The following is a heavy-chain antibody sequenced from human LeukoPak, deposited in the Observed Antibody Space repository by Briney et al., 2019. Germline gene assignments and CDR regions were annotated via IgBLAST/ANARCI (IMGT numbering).Heavy chain of an antibody. CDR1: GGSISSGSYY. D-gene: IGHD6-6*01. CDR2: IYTSGST. V-gene: IGHV4-61*02. Sequence: SQTLSLTCTVSGGSISSGSYYWSWIRQPAGKGLEWIGRIYTSGSTNYNPSLKSRVTISVDTSKNQFSLKLSSVTAADTAVYYCARSSWGAFDIWGQGTMVTVSS. CDR3: ARSSWGAFDI. J-gene: IGHJ3*02.